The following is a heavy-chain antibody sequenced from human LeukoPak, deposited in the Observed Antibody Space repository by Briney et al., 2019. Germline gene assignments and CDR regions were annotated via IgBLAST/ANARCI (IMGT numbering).Heavy chain of an antibody. CDR1: GGSFSGYY. J-gene: IGHJ4*02. V-gene: IGHV4-34*01. Sequence: SETLTLTCAVYGGSFSGYYWSWIRQPPGKGLEWIGEINHSGSTNYNPSLKSRVTISVDTSKNQFSLKLSSVTAADTAVYYCARVFPTLSGSSAMDYWGQGTLVTVSS. CDR2: INHSGST. D-gene: IGHD1-26*01. CDR3: ARVFPTLSGSSAMDY.